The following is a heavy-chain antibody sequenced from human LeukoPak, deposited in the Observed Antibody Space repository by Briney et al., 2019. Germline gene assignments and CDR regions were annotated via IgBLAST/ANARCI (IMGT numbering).Heavy chain of an antibody. J-gene: IGHJ4*02. V-gene: IGHV4-4*02. CDR2: IFHSGIT. Sequence: SETLSLTCAVSGDSMSSYWWSWLRQPPEKGLEWVGEIFHSGITSYRPSLKSRVTMSVDTSENEFSLKLTSVTAADTAVYYCARAGEFKVATRWGQGTLVTVSS. D-gene: IGHD1-26*01. CDR1: GDSMSSYW. CDR3: ARAGEFKVATR.